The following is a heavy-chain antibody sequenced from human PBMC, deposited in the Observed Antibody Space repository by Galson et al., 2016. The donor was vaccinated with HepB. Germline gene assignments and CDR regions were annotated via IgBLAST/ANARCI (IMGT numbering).Heavy chain of an antibody. CDR1: GGFITSYY. V-gene: IGHV4-59*01. CDR2: MHYSGNT. D-gene: IGHD1/OR15-1a*01. J-gene: IGHJ4*02. Sequence: SETLSLTCTISGGFITSYYWSWIRQAPGKGLEWIGFMHYSGNTNYSPSLKSRITMSIDTSKNRFSLNLKSVTSADTAVYYCASPSRTNNFYFWGQGTLVAVSS. CDR3: ASPSRTNNFYF.